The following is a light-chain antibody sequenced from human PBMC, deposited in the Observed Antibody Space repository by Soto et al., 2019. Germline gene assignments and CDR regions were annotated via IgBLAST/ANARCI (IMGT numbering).Light chain of an antibody. Sequence: IQMTQSPSSLSASAGDRDTITCRASQSVDAYLHGFQQKPGKPPKLLIYAASTLQSGFPSRFSGSGSETDFTLTIISLQPEDFATYDCQQSHSAPYTFGQGTKVEIK. CDR3: QQSHSAPYT. CDR1: QSVDAY. V-gene: IGKV1-39*01. CDR2: AAS. J-gene: IGKJ2*01.